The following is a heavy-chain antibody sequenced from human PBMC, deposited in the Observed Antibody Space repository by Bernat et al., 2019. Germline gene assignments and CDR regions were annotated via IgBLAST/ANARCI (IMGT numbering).Heavy chain of an antibody. V-gene: IGHV3-23*04. CDR2: FSGSGGST. J-gene: IGHJ6*03. D-gene: IGHD1-7*01. CDR1: GFTFSSYA. Sequence: EVQLVESGGGLVQPGGSLRLSCAASGFTFSSYAMSWVRQAPGKGLEWVSAFSGSGGSTYYADSVKGRFTISRDNSKNTLYLQMNSLRAEDTAVYYCAKDLAGTTAYYYYYMDVWGKGTTVTVSS. CDR3: AKDLAGTTAYYYYYMDV.